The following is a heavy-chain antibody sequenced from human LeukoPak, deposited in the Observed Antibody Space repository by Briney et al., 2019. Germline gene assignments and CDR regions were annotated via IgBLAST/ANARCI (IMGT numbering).Heavy chain of an antibody. CDR1: GFTVSSNY. CDR3: AREDYYDSSGQTADY. V-gene: IGHV3-66*01. Sequence: PGGSLRLSCAASGFTVSSNYMSWVRQAPGKGLEWVSVIYSGGSTYYADSVKGRFTISRDNSKNTLYLQMNSLRAEDTAVYYCAREDYYDSSGQTADYWGQGTLVTVSS. J-gene: IGHJ4*02. D-gene: IGHD3-22*01. CDR2: IYSGGST.